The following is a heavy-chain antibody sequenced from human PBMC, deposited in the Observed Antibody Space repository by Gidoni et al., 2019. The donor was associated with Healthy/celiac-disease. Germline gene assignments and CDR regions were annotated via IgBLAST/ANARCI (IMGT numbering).Heavy chain of an antibody. CDR2: IYYSVST. J-gene: IGHJ4*02. D-gene: IGHD3-16*01. V-gene: IGHV4-39*01. CDR3: AGRTFMRY. Sequence: QLQLQESGPGLVKPSETLSLTCTVSGGSISSSSSYWGWIRQPPGRGLEWIGSIYYSVSTYYNPSLKSRVTISVDTSKNQFSLKLSSVTAADTAVYYCAGRTFMRYWGQGTLVTVSS. CDR1: GGSISSSSSY.